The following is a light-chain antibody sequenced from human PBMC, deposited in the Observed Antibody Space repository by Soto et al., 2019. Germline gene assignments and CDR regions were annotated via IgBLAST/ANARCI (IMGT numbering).Light chain of an antibody. J-gene: IGKJ2*03. V-gene: IGKV1-39*01. CDR2: SAS. CDR1: EDINVY. Sequence: DIQMTQSPSSVSASIGDTVIITCRASEDINVYLNWYQHKPGEVPKLLIYSASTLHSGVPSRFTGSGSETDFTLTIRGLQPEDFATYYCQHGYVAPYSFGQGTRWIS. CDR3: QHGYVAPYS.